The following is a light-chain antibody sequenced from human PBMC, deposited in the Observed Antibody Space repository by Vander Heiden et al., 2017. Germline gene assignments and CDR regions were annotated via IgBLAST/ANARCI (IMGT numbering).Light chain of an antibody. V-gene: IGKV1-27*01. Sequence: DIQMTQSPSSLSASVGDRVTITCRASQGISNFLAWYQQKPGKVPKLLIDGASTLQSGVPSRFSGSGSETDFTLTISGLQAEDVATYYRQKYSSAPLTFGGGTKVEIK. J-gene: IGKJ4*01. CDR2: GAS. CDR1: QGISNF. CDR3: QKYSSAPLT.